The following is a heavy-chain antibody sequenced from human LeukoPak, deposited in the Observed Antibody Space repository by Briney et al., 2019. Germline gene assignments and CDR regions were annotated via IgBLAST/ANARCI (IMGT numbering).Heavy chain of an antibody. CDR2: INPSGGST. Sequence: ASVKVSCKASGYTITSYYMHWVRQAPGQGLEWMGIINPSGGSTSYAQKFQGRVTMTRDTSTSTVYMELSSLRSEDTAVYYCAREGPGGVGYCSSTSCHETYYYYYGMDVWGKGTTVTVSS. J-gene: IGHJ6*04. D-gene: IGHD2-2*01. V-gene: IGHV1-46*01. CDR3: AREGPGGVGYCSSTSCHETYYYYYGMDV. CDR1: GYTITSYY.